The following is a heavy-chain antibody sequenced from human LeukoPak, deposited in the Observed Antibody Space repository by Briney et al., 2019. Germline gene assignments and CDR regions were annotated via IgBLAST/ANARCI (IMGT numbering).Heavy chain of an antibody. CDR1: GGSISSYY. CDR2: IYYSGST. Sequence: SETLSLTCTVSGGSISSYYWSWIRQPPGKGLEWIGYIYYSGSTNYNPSLKSRVTISVDTSKNQFSLNLSSVTAADTAVYYCARTKSRWYYSDYWGQGTLVSVSS. J-gene: IGHJ4*02. V-gene: IGHV4-59*08. D-gene: IGHD2-15*01. CDR3: ARTKSRWYYSDY.